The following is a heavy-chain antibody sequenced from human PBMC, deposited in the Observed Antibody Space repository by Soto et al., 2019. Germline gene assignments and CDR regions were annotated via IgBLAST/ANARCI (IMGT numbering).Heavy chain of an antibody. CDR2: INPSGGST. Sequence: QVQLVQSGAEVKKPGASVKVSCKASGYTFTSYYMHWVRQAPGQGLEWMGIINPSGGSTSYAQKFQGRVTMTRDTSTSTVYMELSSLRSEDTAVYYCGREQDYYDSSGYWVYWGQGTLVTVSS. V-gene: IGHV1-46*01. D-gene: IGHD3-22*01. J-gene: IGHJ4*02. CDR3: GREQDYYDSSGYWVY. CDR1: GYTFTSYY.